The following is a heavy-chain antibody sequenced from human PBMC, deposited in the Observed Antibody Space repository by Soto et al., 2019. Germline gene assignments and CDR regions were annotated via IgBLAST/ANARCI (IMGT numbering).Heavy chain of an antibody. CDR1: GGPFNSYT. D-gene: IGHD4-4*01. J-gene: IGHJ6*02. CDR3: AIGTTVVAFYYYYAMDV. Sequence: GASVKVSCKASGGPFNSYTISWVRQAPGQGLEWMGGIIPMSGTANYAQTFQGRLTITADESTNTAYMELTSLRSEDTAVYYCAIGTTVVAFYYYYAMDVWGQGTTVTVSS. V-gene: IGHV1-69*13. CDR2: IIPMSGTA.